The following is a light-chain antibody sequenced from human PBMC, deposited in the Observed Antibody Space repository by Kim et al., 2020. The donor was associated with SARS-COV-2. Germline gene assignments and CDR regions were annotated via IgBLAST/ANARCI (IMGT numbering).Light chain of an antibody. CDR3: PLLGSSWWT. V-gene: IGKV3-20*01. Sequence: EIVLTQSPGTLSLSPGERATLSCRASQSVSSSHLVWYQQKVGQAPRLLIYGAFSRATGIPDRFSGSGSGTDFTLTISRLEPEYFAVYYCPLLGSSWWTFGQGTTLEI. CDR2: GAF. CDR1: QSVSSSH. J-gene: IGKJ1*01.